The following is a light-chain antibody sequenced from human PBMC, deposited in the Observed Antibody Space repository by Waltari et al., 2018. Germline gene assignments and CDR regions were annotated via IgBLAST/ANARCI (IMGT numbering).Light chain of an antibody. Sequence: EIVLTPSPGTLSLSPGERSTLSCRASQSVSSSYLAWYQQKPGQAPRLLIYGASSRATGIPDRFSGGGSGTDFTLTISRLEPEDFAVYYCQKYGSSPLFTFGPGTKVDIK. J-gene: IGKJ3*01. CDR1: QSVSSSY. CDR2: GAS. CDR3: QKYGSSPLFT. V-gene: IGKV3-20*01.